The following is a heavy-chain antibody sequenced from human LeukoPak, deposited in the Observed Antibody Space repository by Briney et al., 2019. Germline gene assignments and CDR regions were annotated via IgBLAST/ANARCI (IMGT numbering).Heavy chain of an antibody. CDR1: GFTFSSYG. Sequence: GRSLRLSCAASGFTFSSYGMHWVRQAPGKGLEWVAVISYDGSNKYYADSVKGRFTISRDNSKNTLYLQMNSLRAEDTAVYYCARETINCGGDCFDYWGQGTLVTVSS. D-gene: IGHD2-21*01. CDR3: ARETINCGGDCFDY. J-gene: IGHJ4*02. CDR2: ISYDGSNK. V-gene: IGHV3-30*03.